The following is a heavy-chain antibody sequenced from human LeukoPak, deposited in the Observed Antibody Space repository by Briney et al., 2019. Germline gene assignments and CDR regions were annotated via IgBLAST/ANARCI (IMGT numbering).Heavy chain of an antibody. Sequence: ASVKVSCKASGYTFINYYIHWVRQAPGQGLEWVGIINPSDGSTTYSQKFQGRVSMTRDTSTSTVYMELSSPESDDTALYYCARHSLPGTTPFDYWGQGALVTVSS. CDR2: INPSDGST. D-gene: IGHD1-1*01. J-gene: IGHJ4*02. CDR3: ARHSLPGTTPFDY. V-gene: IGHV1-46*01. CDR1: GYTFINYY.